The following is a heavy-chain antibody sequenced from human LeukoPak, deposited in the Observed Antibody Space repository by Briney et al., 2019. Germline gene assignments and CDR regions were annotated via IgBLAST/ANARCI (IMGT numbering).Heavy chain of an antibody. J-gene: IGHJ5*02. Sequence: GGSLRLSCAASGFTFRNYGMHWVRQAPGKGLEWVAFIRYDGSNRYYADSVKGRFTISRDNSKDTLYLQMNSLRAEDTAVYYCARVKFVGNSQGWFDPWGQGTLVTVSS. D-gene: IGHD4-23*01. V-gene: IGHV3-30*02. CDR2: IRYDGSNR. CDR1: GFTFRNYG. CDR3: ARVKFVGNSQGWFDP.